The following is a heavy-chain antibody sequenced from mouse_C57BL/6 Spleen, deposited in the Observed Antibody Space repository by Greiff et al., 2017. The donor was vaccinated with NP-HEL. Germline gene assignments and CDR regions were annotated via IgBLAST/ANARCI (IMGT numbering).Heavy chain of an antibody. Sequence: QVQLQQPGAELVKPGASVKMSCKASGYTFTSYWITWVKQRPGQGLEWIGDIYPGSGSTNYNEKFKSKATLTVDTSSSTAYMQLSSLTSEDSAVYYCARSPAAQVPYYFDYGGQGTTLTVSS. D-gene: IGHD3-2*02. J-gene: IGHJ2*01. CDR1: GYTFTSYW. CDR3: ARSPAAQVPYYFDY. CDR2: IYPGSGST. V-gene: IGHV1-55*01.